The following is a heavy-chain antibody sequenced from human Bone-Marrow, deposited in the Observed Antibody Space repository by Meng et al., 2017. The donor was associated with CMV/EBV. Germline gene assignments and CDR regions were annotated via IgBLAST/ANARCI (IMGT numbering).Heavy chain of an antibody. CDR2: ISAYNGNT. D-gene: IGHD2-2*02. J-gene: IGHJ5*02. V-gene: IGHV1-18*01. Sequence: ASVKVSCKASGYTFTSYGISWVRQAPGQGLEWMGWISAYNGNTNYAQKLQGRVTMTTDTSTSTAYMELRSLRSDDTAVYYCARDLVPAAIRGHNWFDPWGQGTLVTSPQ. CDR3: ARDLVPAAIRGHNWFDP. CDR1: GYTFTSYG.